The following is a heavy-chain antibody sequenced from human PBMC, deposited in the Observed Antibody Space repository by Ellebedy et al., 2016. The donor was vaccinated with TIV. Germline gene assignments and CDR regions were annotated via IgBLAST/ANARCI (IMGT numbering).Heavy chain of an antibody. CDR3: VRALKYCGGDCTYKFDF. J-gene: IGHJ4*02. Sequence: SGPTLVKPKETLTLTCTVSGFSLTNIIMGVSWIRQSPGKALEWLAHIFSHDEKSYSTSLEARLSISKDTAKSQVVLTVANMDPVDTATYYCVRALKYCGGDCTYKFDFWGQGALVTVSS. V-gene: IGHV2-26*01. CDR1: GFSLTNIIMG. CDR2: IFSHDEK. D-gene: IGHD2-21*02.